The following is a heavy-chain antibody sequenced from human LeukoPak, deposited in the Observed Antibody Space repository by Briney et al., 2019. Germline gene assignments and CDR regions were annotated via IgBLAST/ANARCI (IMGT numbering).Heavy chain of an antibody. V-gene: IGHV3-23*01. CDR3: AKVPPGYCSSTSCFGYYFDY. Sequence: EGSLRLSCAASGFTFSSYAMSWVRQAPGKGLEWVSAISGSGGSTYYADSVKGRFTISRDNSKNTLYLQMNSPRAEDTAVYYCAKVPPGYCSSTSCFGYYFDYWGQGTLVTVPS. D-gene: IGHD2-2*01. CDR1: GFTFSSYA. J-gene: IGHJ4*02. CDR2: ISGSGGST.